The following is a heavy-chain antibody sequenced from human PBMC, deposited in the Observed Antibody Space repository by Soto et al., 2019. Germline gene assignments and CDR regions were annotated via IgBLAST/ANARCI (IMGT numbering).Heavy chain of an antibody. CDR3: ARGFTDTANVCDY. CDR2: IYSAGST. CDR1: GLTVSSNY. D-gene: IGHD5-18*01. Sequence: PGASLRLSCALSGLTVSSNYMSWVRQAPGKGLEWVSIIYSAGSTYYADSVKGRFTISRDNSKNTVYLQMNSLRAEDTAVYYCARGFTDTANVCDYWGQGTLVTVS. J-gene: IGHJ4*02. V-gene: IGHV3-53*01.